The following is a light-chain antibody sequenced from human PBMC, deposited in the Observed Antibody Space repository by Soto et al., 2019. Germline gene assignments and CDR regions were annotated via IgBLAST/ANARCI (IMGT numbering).Light chain of an antibody. V-gene: IGKV1-5*03. Sequence: DIQMTRSPSTLSGSVGDRVTITCRASQTISSWLAWYQQKPGKAPKILIYKASTLKSGVPSRFSGSGSGTEFTLTISSLKTDDFATYYCQHYNSYPEAFGQGTKVDIK. CDR2: KAS. J-gene: IGKJ1*01. CDR1: QTISSW. CDR3: QHYNSYPEA.